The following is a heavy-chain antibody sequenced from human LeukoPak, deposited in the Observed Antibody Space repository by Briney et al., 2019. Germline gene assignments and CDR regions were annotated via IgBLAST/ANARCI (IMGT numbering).Heavy chain of an antibody. Sequence: SETLSLTGTGSGGSINNYYWSWLRQPPGKGLEWIGYIYYSGSTNYNPSLKSRVTISVDTSKNQFSLKLSSVTAADTAVYYCAKDGDYLYYYYGMDVWGQGTTVTVSS. D-gene: IGHD4-17*01. V-gene: IGHV4-59*01. CDR3: AKDGDYLYYYYGMDV. CDR1: GGSINNYY. CDR2: IYYSGST. J-gene: IGHJ6*02.